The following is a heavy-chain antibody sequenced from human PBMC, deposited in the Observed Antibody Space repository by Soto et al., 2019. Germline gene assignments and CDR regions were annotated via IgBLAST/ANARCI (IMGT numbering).Heavy chain of an antibody. J-gene: IGHJ6*03. CDR3: ARTRGLLTYYYYMDV. CDR2: ISYSGST. CDR1: SDSISSSYW. D-gene: IGHD1-26*01. V-gene: IGHV4-4*02. Sequence: QVQLQESGPGLVKPSGTLSLTCAVSSDSISSSYWWSWVRQSPGKGLEWIGEISYSGSTNYNPSLKCRVTISGDRSKNQFSLKLSSVTAADTAVYYCARTRGLLTYYYYMDVWGKGTTVTVSS.